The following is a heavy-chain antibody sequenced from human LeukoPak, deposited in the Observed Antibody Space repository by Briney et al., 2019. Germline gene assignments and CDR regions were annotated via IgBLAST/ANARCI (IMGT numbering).Heavy chain of an antibody. CDR1: GGSFSSSSYY. CDR2: IYYSGST. CDR3: ARDIVATISPGDYYYYMGV. Sequence: PSETLSLTCTVSGGSFSSSSYYWGWIRQPPGKGLEWIGSIYYSGSTNYNPSLKSRVTMSVDTSKNQFSLKLSSVTAADTAVYYCARDIVATISPGDYYYYMGVWGKGATVTISS. V-gene: IGHV4-39*07. D-gene: IGHD5-12*01. J-gene: IGHJ6*03.